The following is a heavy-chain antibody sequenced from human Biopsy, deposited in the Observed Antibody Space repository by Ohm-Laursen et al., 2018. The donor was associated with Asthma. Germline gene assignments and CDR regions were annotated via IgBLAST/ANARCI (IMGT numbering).Heavy chain of an antibody. Sequence: GTLSLTCTVTGGSVTSATFHWSWIRQAPGKGLEWIGFINYSGSANYSPSLRGRVSISVDRSKNQISLKLTSVTAADAAVYYCARGISRVTGLFDHFDSWGQGTLVTVSS. CDR3: ARGISRVTGLFDHFDS. D-gene: IGHD2-21*02. CDR2: INYSGSA. V-gene: IGHV4-61*01. J-gene: IGHJ4*02. CDR1: GGSVTSATFH.